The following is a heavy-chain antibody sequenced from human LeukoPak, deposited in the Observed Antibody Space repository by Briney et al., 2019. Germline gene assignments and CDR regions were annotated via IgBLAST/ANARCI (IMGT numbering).Heavy chain of an antibody. CDR1: GFTFDDYA. D-gene: IGHD6-13*01. J-gene: IGHJ4*02. CDR2: ISWNSGSI. CDR3: ARIGGYSSSWFSPPDY. Sequence: GGSLRLSCAASGFTFDDYAMHWVRQAPGKGLEWVSGISWNSGSIGYADSVKGRFTISRDNAKNTLYLQMNSLRAEDTAVYYCARIGGYSSSWFSPPDYWGQGTLVTVSS. V-gene: IGHV3-9*01.